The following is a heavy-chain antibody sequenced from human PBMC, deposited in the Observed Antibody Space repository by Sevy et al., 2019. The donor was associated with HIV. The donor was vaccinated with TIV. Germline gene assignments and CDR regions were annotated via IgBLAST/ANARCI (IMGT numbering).Heavy chain of an antibody. CDR1: GFAFSTHA. J-gene: IGHJ4*01. CDR2: ISYEGTET. Sequence: GGSLRLSCAASGFAFSTHAMHWVRQAPGKGLEWVAVISYEGTETFYAASVEGRFTNASDNSKNMLSLQINSLRPEDTAVYYCARDGGYSVKWYPLYWGHGTLVTVSS. V-gene: IGHV3-30-3*01. D-gene: IGHD1-26*01. CDR3: ARDGGYSVKWYPLY.